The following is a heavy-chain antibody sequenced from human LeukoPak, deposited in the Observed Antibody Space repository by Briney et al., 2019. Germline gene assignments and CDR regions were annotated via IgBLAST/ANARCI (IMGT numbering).Heavy chain of an antibody. CDR3: AVGITILGVAASFDS. CDR1: GAAYNAYY. V-gene: IGHV4-34*01. D-gene: IGHD3-3*01. J-gene: IGHJ4*02. Sequence: SETLSLTCAVYGAAYNAYYWSWIRQPPGKGLEWIGDIDHRGTATYNPSLKSRLTISADASNNQFSLKLNSVTDADTAVYYCAVGITILGVAASFDSWGQGNLVIVSS. CDR2: IDHRGTA.